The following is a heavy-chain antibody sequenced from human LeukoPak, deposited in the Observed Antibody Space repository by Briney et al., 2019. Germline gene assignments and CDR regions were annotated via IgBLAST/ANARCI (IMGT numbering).Heavy chain of an antibody. CDR2: IFHSGDV. J-gene: IGHJ4*02. D-gene: IGHD2-15*01. CDR1: GYSIISDYY. CDR3: ARVVASTSIDF. V-gene: IGHV4-38-2*02. Sequence: SETLSLTCIVSGYSIISDYYWGWVRQPPGKGPEWIGSIFHSGDVYYNPSLTSRVTLSVDPSNNRFSLKVTSVTAADTAIYYCARVVASTSIDFWGQGTLVTVSS.